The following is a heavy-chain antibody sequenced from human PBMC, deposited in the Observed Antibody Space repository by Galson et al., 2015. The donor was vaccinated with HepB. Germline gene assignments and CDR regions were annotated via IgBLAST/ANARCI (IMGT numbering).Heavy chain of an antibody. CDR1: GFTFSSYS. D-gene: IGHD6-19*01. V-gene: IGHV3-21*01. Sequence: SLRLSCAASGFTFSSYSMNWVRQAPGKGLEWVSSISSSSSYIYYADSVKGRFTISRDNAKNSLYLQMNSLRAEDTAVYYCARGISYSSGSHTSPTNNWFDPWGQGTLVTVSS. CDR3: ARGISYSSGSHTSPTNNWFDP. CDR2: ISSSSSYI. J-gene: IGHJ5*02.